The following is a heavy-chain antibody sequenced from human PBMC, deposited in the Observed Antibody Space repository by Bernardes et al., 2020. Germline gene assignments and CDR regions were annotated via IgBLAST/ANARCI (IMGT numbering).Heavy chain of an antibody. CDR1: GYSVDRYG. J-gene: IGHJ6*03. CDR2: MYPGDSDV. Sequence: GQHVTGSCEVSGYSVDRYGSGWVRPMPGRGLEWMGIMYPGDSDVRYSQSFQGQVTVSADKSISTAYLQWGSLKASDTAKYYCARLAVEVPPAISWGPKRHYYYYMDVWGKGTTVTVSS. CDR3: ARLAVEVPPAISWGPKRHYYYYMDV. V-gene: IGHV5-51*01. D-gene: IGHD2-2*02.